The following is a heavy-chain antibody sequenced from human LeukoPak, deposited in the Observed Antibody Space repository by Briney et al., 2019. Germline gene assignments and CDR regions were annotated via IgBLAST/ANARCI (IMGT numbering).Heavy chain of an antibody. V-gene: IGHV3-13*01. CDR1: GFTFSSYD. CDR2: IDPVGNT. CDR3: VREPSYTGTWWYPDL. J-gene: IGHJ2*01. Sequence: GGSLRLSCVASGFTFSSYDMYWVRQATGKGLEWISAIDPVGNTWYSDSVKGRFTISRENAKSSLFLQMNSLRAADTAVYYCVREPSYTGTWWYPDLWGRGTLVTVSS. D-gene: IGHD1-14*01.